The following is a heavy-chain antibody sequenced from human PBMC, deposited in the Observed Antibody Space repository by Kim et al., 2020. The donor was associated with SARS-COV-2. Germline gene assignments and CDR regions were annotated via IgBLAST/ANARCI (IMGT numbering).Heavy chain of an antibody. V-gene: IGHV4-34*01. Sequence: SETLSLTCAVYGGAFSGHYWSWIRQPPGKGLEWIGKIHQSGSTNYNPPIKSRVTISIDTSNNQFSLKLSSVTAADTGFYHCARGRAGVVPAPILGIGPHYDYFIMDVWGHGNMVTVSS. J-gene: IGHJ6*02. D-gene: IGHD2-2*01. CDR2: IHQSGST. CDR3: ARGRAGVVPAPILGIGPHYDYFIMDV. CDR1: GGAFSGHY.